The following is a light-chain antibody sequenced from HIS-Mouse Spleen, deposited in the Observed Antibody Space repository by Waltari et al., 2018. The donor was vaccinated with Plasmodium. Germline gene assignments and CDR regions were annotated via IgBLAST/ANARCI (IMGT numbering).Light chain of an antibody. CDR3: QACDSSTVV. CDR2: KDS. CDR1: KWGNQY. J-gene: IGLJ2*01. V-gene: IGLV3-1*01. Sequence: YELTPRPPGSVSPGQADRIPRSGDKWGNQYPCWYQQKPGQSPVLVIYKDSKLPSGIPERVSGCDSGNTATVTISGTQAMDAADYYCQACDSSTVVFGGGTKLTVL.